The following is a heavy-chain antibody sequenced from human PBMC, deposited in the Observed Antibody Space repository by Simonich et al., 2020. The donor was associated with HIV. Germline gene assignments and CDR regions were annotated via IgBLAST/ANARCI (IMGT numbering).Heavy chain of an antibody. CDR3: ARDKKGHLPPAAFDI. J-gene: IGHJ3*02. Sequence: QVQLVQSGAEVKKPGASVKVSCKASGYTFTSYGINWVRQAPGQGLEWMGWISTYNGNTNYAQKFQSRVTMTTDTSTSTVYMELRSLRSDDTAVYYCARDKKGHLPPAAFDIWGQGTMVTVSS. CDR2: ISTYNGNT. CDR1: GYTFTSYG. V-gene: IGHV1-18*01.